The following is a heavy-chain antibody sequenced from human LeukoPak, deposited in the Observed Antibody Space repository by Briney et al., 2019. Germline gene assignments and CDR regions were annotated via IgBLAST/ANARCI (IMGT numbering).Heavy chain of an antibody. V-gene: IGHV3-30*02. J-gene: IGHJ4*02. CDR3: AKAPTRSLYDSSGYVEY. Sequence: GGSLRLSCAASGFTFSRHGMHWVRLAPGKGLEWVAFIAYDGSRQTYADSVKGRFTISRDNSKNTLYLQMNSLRAEDTAVYYCAKAPTRSLYDSSGYVEYWGQGTLVTVSS. D-gene: IGHD3-22*01. CDR2: IAYDGSRQ. CDR1: GFTFSRHG.